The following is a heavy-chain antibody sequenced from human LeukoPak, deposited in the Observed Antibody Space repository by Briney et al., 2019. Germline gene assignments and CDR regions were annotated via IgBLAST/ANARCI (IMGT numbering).Heavy chain of an antibody. CDR3: ATLKYSESYTVDY. J-gene: IGHJ4*02. CDR2: ISFDGSNK. D-gene: IGHD1-26*01. Sequence: GGSLRLSCAASGFTFRSYGMHWVRQAPGKGLEWVAVISFDGSNKYYADSVKGRFTISRDNSKNMLYLQMNSLRAEDTAMYYCATLKYSESYTVDYWGQGTLDTVSS. V-gene: IGHV3-30*03. CDR1: GFTFRSYG.